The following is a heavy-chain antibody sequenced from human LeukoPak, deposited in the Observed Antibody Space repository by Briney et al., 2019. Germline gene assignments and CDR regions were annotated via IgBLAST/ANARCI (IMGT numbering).Heavy chain of an antibody. D-gene: IGHD5/OR15-5a*01. V-gene: IGHV4-39*01. CDR3: ARHFPYQPVSGY. CDR2: IYYSGST. J-gene: IGHJ4*02. CDR1: GGSISSSSYY. Sequence: KPSETLSLTCTVSGGSISSSSYYWGWIRQPPGKGLEWIGSIYYSGSTYYNPSLKSRVTISVDTSKNQFSLKLSSVTAADTAVYYCARHFPYQPVSGYWGQGTLVTVSS.